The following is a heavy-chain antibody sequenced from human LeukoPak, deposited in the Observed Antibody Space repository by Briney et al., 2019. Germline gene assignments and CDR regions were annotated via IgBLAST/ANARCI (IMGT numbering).Heavy chain of an antibody. D-gene: IGHD4-11*01. J-gene: IGHJ6*03. CDR1: GGTFSSYA. CDR3: ARGSATVIVPRHYYMDV. Sequence: SVKVSCKASGGTFSSYAISWVRQAPGQGLEWMGGIIPIFGTASYAQKFQGRVTITTDESTSTAYMELSSLRSEDTAVYYCARGSATVIVPRHYYMDVWGKGTTVTVSS. V-gene: IGHV1-69*05. CDR2: IIPIFGTA.